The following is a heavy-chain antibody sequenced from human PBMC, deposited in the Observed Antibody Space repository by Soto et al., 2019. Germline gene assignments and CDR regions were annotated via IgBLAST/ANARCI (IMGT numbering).Heavy chain of an antibody. Sequence: PSETLSLTCAVSGGSISSSSFFWGWIRQPPGMGLEWIASVFYTGSAYYDPSLKSRLTISVDTSNSQFSLKLRSVTAADSAVYFCARLKPWPRSYTWFDHWGQGMLVTVSS. V-gene: IGHV4-39*01. CDR3: ARLKPWPRSYTWFDH. CDR2: VFYTGSA. J-gene: IGHJ5*02. CDR1: GGSISSSSFF.